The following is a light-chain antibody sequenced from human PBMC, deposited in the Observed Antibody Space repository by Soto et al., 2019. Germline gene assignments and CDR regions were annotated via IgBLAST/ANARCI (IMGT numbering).Light chain of an antibody. CDR1: SSDVGGYNY. J-gene: IGLJ2*01. CDR2: DVS. V-gene: IGLV2-14*03. CDR3: SSYTSGSTRVV. Sequence: QSVLTQPASVSGSPGQSITISCTGTSSDVGGYNYVSWYQQHPGKAPKVIIYDVSKWPSGISNRFSGSKSGNTASLTISGLHIEDEADYYCSSYTSGSTRVVFGGGTKLTVL.